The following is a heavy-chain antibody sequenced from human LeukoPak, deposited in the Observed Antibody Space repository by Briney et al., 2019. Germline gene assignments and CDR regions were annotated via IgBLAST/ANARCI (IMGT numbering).Heavy chain of an antibody. D-gene: IGHD3-10*02. CDR3: ARDRYYVLDY. J-gene: IGHJ4*02. CDR2: ISSGSSTI. CDR1: GFTFSTYT. V-gene: IGHV3-48*01. Sequence: PGGSLRLSCSASGFTFSTYTMNWVRQAPGKGLEWVSYISSGSSTIYYADSVKGRFTISRDNAKNSLYLQMNSLRAEDTAVYYCARDRYYVLDYWGQGILVTVSS.